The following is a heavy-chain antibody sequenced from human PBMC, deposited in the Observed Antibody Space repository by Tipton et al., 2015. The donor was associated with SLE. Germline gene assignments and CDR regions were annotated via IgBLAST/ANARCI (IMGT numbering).Heavy chain of an antibody. CDR3: ARSSSVRTLLWPTFAY. D-gene: IGHD2/OR15-2a*01. CDR1: GYPISIGGYY. V-gene: IGHV4-38-2*02. Sequence: TLSLTCTVSGYPISIGGYYYNWIRQSPGKGLEWIGNFYHRGTTYYNPSLKSRVTISADTSKNHLSLKLTSVTAADTAVYFCARSSSVRTLLWPTFAYWGQGTLVTVSS. CDR2: FYHRGTT. J-gene: IGHJ4*02.